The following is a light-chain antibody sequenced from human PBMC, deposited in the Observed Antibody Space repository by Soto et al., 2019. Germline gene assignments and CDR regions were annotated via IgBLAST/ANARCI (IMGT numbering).Light chain of an antibody. CDR2: DAS. Sequence: EIVLTQSPVTLSLSLGERVTLSCRASQSIGSYLGWLQQKPGQARRLLIYDASKRATGIPGRFSGSGSGTDFTLTISSLEPEDFAVYYCHQRRNSITFGQGTRLEIK. CDR1: QSIGSY. V-gene: IGKV3-11*01. J-gene: IGKJ5*01. CDR3: HQRRNSIT.